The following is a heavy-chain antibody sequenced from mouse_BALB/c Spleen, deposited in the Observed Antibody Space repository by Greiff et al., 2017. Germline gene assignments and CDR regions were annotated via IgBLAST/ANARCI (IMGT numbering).Heavy chain of an antibody. CDR2: ISSGSSTI. CDR3: ARTYRYDDGGDYFDY. V-gene: IGHV5-17*02. J-gene: IGHJ2*01. CDR1: GFTFSSFG. D-gene: IGHD2-14*01. Sequence: EVMLVESGGGLVQPGGSRKLSCAASGFTFSSFGMHWVRQAPEKGLEWVAYISSGSSTIYYADTVKGRFTISRDNPKNTLFLQMTSLRSEDTAMYYCARTYRYDDGGDYFDYWGQGTTLTVAS.